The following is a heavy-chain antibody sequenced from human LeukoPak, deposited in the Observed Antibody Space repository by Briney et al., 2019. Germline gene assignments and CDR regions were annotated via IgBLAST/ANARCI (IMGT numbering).Heavy chain of an antibody. CDR3: ARRERQSANYYYFDY. CDR1: GFTFGDYA. J-gene: IGHJ4*02. V-gene: IGHV3-7*01. CDR2: INEDGSYK. Sequence: PGGSLRLSCTASGFTFGDYALSWFRQAPGKGLEWVANINEDGSYKFHADSVKGRLTISRDNSKNSLYLQMNSLRDDDTAVYYCARRERQSANYYYFDYWGQGTLVTVSS. D-gene: IGHD4/OR15-4a*01.